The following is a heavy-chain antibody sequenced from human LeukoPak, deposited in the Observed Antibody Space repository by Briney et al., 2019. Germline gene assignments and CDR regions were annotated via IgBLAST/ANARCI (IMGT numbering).Heavy chain of an antibody. CDR1: GFTFSSYA. V-gene: IGHV3-30*02. Sequence: GGSLRLSCAASGFTFSSYAMSWVRQAPGKGLEWVAFIRYDGSNKYYADSVKGRFTISRDNSKNTLYLQMNSLRAEDTAVYYCAKEDYYDSSGYPWYWGQGTLVTVSS. CDR2: IRYDGSNK. D-gene: IGHD3-22*01. J-gene: IGHJ4*02. CDR3: AKEDYYDSSGYPWY.